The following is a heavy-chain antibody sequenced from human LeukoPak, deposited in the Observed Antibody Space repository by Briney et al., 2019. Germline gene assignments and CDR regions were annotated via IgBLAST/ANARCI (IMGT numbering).Heavy chain of an antibody. D-gene: IGHD5-12*01. Sequence: PSETLSLTCTVSGGSISSHYWSWIRQPPGKGLEWIGYIYYSGSTNYNPSLKSRVTISVDTSKNQFSLKLSSVTAADTAVYYCARDYDTYYYYGMDVWGQGTTVTVSS. CDR3: ARDYDTYYYYGMDV. V-gene: IGHV4-59*11. CDR2: IYYSGST. J-gene: IGHJ6*02. CDR1: GGSISSHY.